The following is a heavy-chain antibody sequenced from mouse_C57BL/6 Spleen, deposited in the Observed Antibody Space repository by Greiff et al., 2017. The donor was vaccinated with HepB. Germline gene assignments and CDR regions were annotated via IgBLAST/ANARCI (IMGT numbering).Heavy chain of an antibody. CDR1: GFTFSSYG. D-gene: IGHD1-1*01. V-gene: IGHV5-6*01. Sequence: EVQLVESGGDLVKPGGSLKLSCAASGFTFSSYGMSWVRQTPDKRLEWVATISSGGSYTYYPDSVKGRFTISRDNAKNTLYLQMSSLKSEDTAMYYCARHPHYGLYYYAMDYWGQGTSVTVSS. CDR2: ISSGGSYT. J-gene: IGHJ4*01. CDR3: ARHPHYGLYYYAMDY.